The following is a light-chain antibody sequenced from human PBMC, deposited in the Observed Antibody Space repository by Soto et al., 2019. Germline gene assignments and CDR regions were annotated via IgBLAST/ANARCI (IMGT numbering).Light chain of an antibody. CDR2: ATS. CDR3: QQYGSSPAIT. V-gene: IGKV3-20*01. J-gene: IGKJ5*01. CDR1: QSVSARF. Sequence: ELVLTHSPDTFSLSPGERATLSCRTIQSVSARFLAWYQHRPGQAPRLLISATSTRAPGVPDRFSGSGSGTDFTLTISRLEPEDFAVYYCQQYGSSPAITFGQGTRLEIK.